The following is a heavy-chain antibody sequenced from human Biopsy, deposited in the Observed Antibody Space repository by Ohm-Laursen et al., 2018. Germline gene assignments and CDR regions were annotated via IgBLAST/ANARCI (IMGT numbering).Heavy chain of an antibody. Sequence: GTLSLTCAVFGKTFSDYLWSWIRQPPGKGLERIGQINQAGTTNYNPSLKSRVSISADASKYEFSLRLTSVTAADTAVYLCGNEVHGRDYWGLGAQVTVSS. V-gene: IGHV4-34*08. CDR2: INQAGTT. CDR3: GNEVHGRDY. D-gene: IGHD2-15*01. CDR1: GKTFSDYL. J-gene: IGHJ4*02.